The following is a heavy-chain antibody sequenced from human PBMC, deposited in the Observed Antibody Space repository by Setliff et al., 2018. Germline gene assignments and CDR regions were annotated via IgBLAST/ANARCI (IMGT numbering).Heavy chain of an antibody. CDR3: ARDRRSQQLGSHYYYMDV. CDR2: IYYSGST. CDR1: GGSISSYY. V-gene: IGHV4-59*04. D-gene: IGHD6-13*01. J-gene: IGHJ6*03. Sequence: PSETLSLTCTVSGGSISSYYWSWIRQPPGKGLEWIGNIYYSGSTYYNPSLKSRVTISVDTSKNQFSLKLSSVTAADTAVYYCARDRRSQQLGSHYYYMDVWGKGTTVTVSS.